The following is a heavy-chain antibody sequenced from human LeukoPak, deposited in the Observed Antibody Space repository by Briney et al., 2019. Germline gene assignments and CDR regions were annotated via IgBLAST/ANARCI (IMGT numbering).Heavy chain of an antibody. CDR1: GGTFSSCT. D-gene: IGHD6-19*01. Sequence: SVKVSCKASGGTFSSCTISWVRQAPGQGLEWMGRIIPILGIANYAQKFQGRVTITADKSTSTAYMELSSLRSEDTAVYYCARAASYSSGWIKDEIWGQGTMVTVSS. J-gene: IGHJ3*02. V-gene: IGHV1-69*02. CDR2: IIPILGIA. CDR3: ARAASYSSGWIKDEI.